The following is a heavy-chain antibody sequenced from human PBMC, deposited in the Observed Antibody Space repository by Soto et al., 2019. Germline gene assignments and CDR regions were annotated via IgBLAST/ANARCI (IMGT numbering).Heavy chain of an antibody. D-gene: IGHD3-22*01. CDR1: GGSISSGGYY. CDR2: IYYSGST. Sequence: SETLSLTCTVSGGSISSGGYYWSWIRQHPGKGLEWIGYIYYSGSTYYNPSLKSRVTISVDTSKNQFSLKLSSVTAEDTAVYYCTPHYYDSSGYFGRWLQHWGQGTLVTVSS. J-gene: IGHJ1*01. CDR3: TPHYYDSSGYFGRWLQH. V-gene: IGHV4-31*02.